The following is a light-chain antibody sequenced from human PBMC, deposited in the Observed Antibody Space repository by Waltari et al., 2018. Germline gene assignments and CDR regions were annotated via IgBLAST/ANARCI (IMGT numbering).Light chain of an antibody. CDR1: SSDVGGYDF. J-gene: IGLJ2*01. CDR3: SSYAGSNNYVA. CDR2: EVS. Sequence: QSALTQPPSASGSPGQSVTIPCTGTSSDVGGYDFFSWYQQHPGKTPKLMIYEVSKRPPGVPDRFSGSKSGNTASLTVSGLQGEDEADYYCSSYAGSNNYVAFGGGTKLTVL. V-gene: IGLV2-8*01.